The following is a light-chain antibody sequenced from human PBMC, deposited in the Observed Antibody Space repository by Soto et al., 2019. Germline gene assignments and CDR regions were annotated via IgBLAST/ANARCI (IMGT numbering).Light chain of an antibody. V-gene: IGLV2-14*01. CDR2: EVS. Sequence: QSALTQPASVSGSPGQSITISCTGSYKYVSWYQQHPGKAPKFMIYEVSNRPSGVSNRFSGSKSGNTASLTISGLQAEDEADYYCATWDDSLFGHVFGTGTKVTVL. CDR3: ATWDDSLFGHV. J-gene: IGLJ1*01. CDR1: YKY.